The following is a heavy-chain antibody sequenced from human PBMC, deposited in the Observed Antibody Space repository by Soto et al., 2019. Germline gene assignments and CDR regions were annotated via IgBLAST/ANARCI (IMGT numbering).Heavy chain of an antibody. Sequence: GGSLRLSCAAPGFSFSSDGMHWVRQAPGKGLEWAAIIWYNGSKKYYADSVKGRFTISRDNSKNTLYLQMNSLRAEDTAVYYCARDNDGSGSSSLYFAMDVWGQGTTVTVSS. CDR2: IWYNGSKK. V-gene: IGHV3-33*01. D-gene: IGHD3-10*01. CDR1: GFSFSSDG. J-gene: IGHJ6*02. CDR3: ARDNDGSGSSSLYFAMDV.